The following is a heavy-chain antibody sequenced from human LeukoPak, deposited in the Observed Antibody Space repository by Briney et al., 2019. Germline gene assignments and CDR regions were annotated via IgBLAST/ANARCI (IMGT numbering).Heavy chain of an antibody. CDR3: ARSSYSSSSSV. D-gene: IGHD6-6*01. CDR2: ISSSGSTI. J-gene: IGHJ3*01. CDR1: GFTFSDYY. V-gene: IGHV3-11*01. Sequence: GGSLRLSCAASGFTFSDYYMSWIRQAPGKGLEWVSYISSSGSTIYYADSVKGRFTISRDNAKNSLYLQINSLRAEDTAVYYCARSSYSSSSSVWGQGTMVTVSS.